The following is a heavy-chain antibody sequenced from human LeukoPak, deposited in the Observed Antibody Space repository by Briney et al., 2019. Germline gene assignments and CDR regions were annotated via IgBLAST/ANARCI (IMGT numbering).Heavy chain of an antibody. V-gene: IGHV4-30-4*07. J-gene: IGHJ5*02. CDR2: MHDSGST. Sequence: SETLSLTCAVSGGSITSGGYSWSWIRQTPGKGLEWIAYMHDSGSTYYNPSLKSRIIISLDTSKNQVSLKLRSVTAADTAVYYYARVVAAAGNNWFDPWGQGTLVTVSS. CDR3: ARVVAAAGNNWFDP. D-gene: IGHD6-13*01. CDR1: GGSITSGGYS.